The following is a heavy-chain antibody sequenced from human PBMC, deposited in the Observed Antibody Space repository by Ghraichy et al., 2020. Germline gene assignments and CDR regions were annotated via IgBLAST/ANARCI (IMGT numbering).Heavy chain of an antibody. J-gene: IGHJ4*02. CDR2: IYPTGST. V-gene: IGHV4-39*01. CDR3: TRQTGIAPID. D-gene: IGHD6-13*01. Sequence: SETLSLTCTVSGGSVSSGRYYWGWVRQTPGKGLEWIGSIYPTGSTYYNPSLQSRVTVSADRSKNQFSLNLSSVTAADTAVYYCTRQTGIAPIDWGQGTVVTVSS. CDR1: GGSVSSGRYY.